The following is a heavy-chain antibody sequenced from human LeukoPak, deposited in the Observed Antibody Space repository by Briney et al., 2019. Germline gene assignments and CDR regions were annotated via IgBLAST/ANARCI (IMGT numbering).Heavy chain of an antibody. V-gene: IGHV3-48*02. J-gene: IGHJ4*02. CDR3: ASSGSYRFDY. Sequence: GGSLRLSCAASGFTFSSYSMNWVRQVPGKGLEWVSHITASGTAMFYADSVKGRFTISRDNAKNSLYLQMNSLRDEDTAVYYCASSGSYRFDYWGQGTLVTVSS. D-gene: IGHD1-26*01. CDR2: ITASGTAM. CDR1: GFTFSSYS.